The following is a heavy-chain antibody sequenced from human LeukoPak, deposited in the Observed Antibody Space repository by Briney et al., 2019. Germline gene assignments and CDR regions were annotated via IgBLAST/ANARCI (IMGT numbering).Heavy chain of an antibody. CDR2: IWYDGSNK. CDR1: GFTFSSYG. Sequence: GGSLRLSCAASGFTFSSYGMHWVRQAPGKGLEWVAVIWYDGSNKYYADSVKGRFTISRDNSKNTLYLQMNSLRAEDTAVYYCARSLLPKNFDYWGQGTLVTVSS. J-gene: IGHJ4*02. V-gene: IGHV3-33*01. CDR3: ARSLLPKNFDY.